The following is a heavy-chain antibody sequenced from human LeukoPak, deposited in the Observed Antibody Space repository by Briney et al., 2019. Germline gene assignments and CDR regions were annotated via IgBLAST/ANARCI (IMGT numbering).Heavy chain of an antibody. CDR2: IYTSGST. Sequence: SETLSLTCIVSGDSISSYYWSWIRQPAGKGLECIGRIYTSGSTNYNPSLRSRVTLSVDTSKNQFSLQLRSVTTADTAVYYCVRGPYGASISKWFDPWGQGTQVIVSP. J-gene: IGHJ5*02. D-gene: IGHD4/OR15-4a*01. CDR3: VRGPYGASISKWFDP. V-gene: IGHV4-4*07. CDR1: GDSISSYY.